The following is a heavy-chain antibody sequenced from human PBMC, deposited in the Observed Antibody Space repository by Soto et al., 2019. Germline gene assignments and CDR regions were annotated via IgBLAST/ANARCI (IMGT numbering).Heavy chain of an antibody. CDR1: GDNFKKNF. J-gene: IGHJ6*02. Sequence: GASVNVSCKTSGDNFKKNFFTWVRQAPGQGLEWMGGTIPALGKTHYIEKFQGRVTITVDDATRTVYMEVRDLTSEDTAIYYCARGPFRPSAMDVWGQGTTVTVSS. D-gene: IGHD3-10*01. CDR3: ARGPFRPSAMDV. V-gene: IGHV1-69*10. CDR2: TIPALGKT.